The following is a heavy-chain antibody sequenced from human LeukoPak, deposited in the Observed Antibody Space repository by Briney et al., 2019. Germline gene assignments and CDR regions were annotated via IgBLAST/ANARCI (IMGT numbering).Heavy chain of an antibody. V-gene: IGHV1-58*02. J-gene: IGHJ4*02. CDR3: ARGSISGSYYAIDY. CDR1: GFTFTSSA. CDR2: IVVGSGNT. Sequence: EASVKVSCKASGFTFTSSAMQWVRQARGQRLEWIGWIVVGSGNTNYAQKFQERVTITRDMSTSTAYMELSSLRSEDTAVYYCARGSISGSYYAIDYWGQGTLVTVSS. D-gene: IGHD1-26*01.